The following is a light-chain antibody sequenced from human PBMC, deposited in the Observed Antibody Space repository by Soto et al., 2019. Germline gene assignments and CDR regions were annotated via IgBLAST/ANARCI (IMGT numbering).Light chain of an antibody. Sequence: DIPMTQSPSSVSASVGDRVTITCRATQGLSGSLAWYQQKPGKAPKLLISVTSRLQSGVPSRFSGSASGTDFTLPIDSLQPEDLATYYCQQGHNWPLTFGQGTRLELK. CDR2: VTS. CDR3: QQGHNWPLT. V-gene: IGKV1-12*01. CDR1: QGLSGS. J-gene: IGKJ5*01.